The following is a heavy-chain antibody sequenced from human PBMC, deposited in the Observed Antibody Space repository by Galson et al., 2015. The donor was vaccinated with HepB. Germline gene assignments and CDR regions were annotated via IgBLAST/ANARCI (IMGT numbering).Heavy chain of an antibody. Sequence: PALVKPTQTLTLTCTLSGFSLSDSGVGVAWIRQPPGRALEWLGVLYWDDVKRYSSSLRSRLTITTDASKSQVVLTMTNVDPMDTATYFCARDYYDGSQSGFGDYYMDAWGKGTMVSVSS. D-gene: IGHD3-3*01. V-gene: IGHV2-5*02. CDR2: LYWDDVK. CDR3: ARDYYDGSQSGFGDYYMDA. J-gene: IGHJ6*03. CDR1: GFSLSDSGVG.